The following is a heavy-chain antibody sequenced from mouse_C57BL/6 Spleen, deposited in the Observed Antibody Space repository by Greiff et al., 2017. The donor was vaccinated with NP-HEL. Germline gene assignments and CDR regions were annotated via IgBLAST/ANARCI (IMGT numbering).Heavy chain of an antibody. CDR2: IDPSDSYT. CDR1: GYTFTSYW. Sequence: VQLQQSGAELVKPGASVKLSCKASGYTFTSYWMQWVKQRPGQGLEWIGEIDPSDSYTNYNQKFKGKATLTVDTSSSTAYMQLSSLTSEDSAVYYCARGVSYYFDYWGQGTTLTVSS. V-gene: IGHV1-50*01. CDR3: ARGVSYYFDY. J-gene: IGHJ2*01.